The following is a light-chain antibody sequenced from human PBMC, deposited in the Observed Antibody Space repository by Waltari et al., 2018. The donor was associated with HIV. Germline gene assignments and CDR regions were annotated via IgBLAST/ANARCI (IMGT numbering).Light chain of an antibody. J-gene: IGKJ5*01. CDR3: QQYDNLPIT. Sequence: DIQMTQSPSSLSASVGDRVTITCRASQDISNCLNWYQQKPGKAPKLLIYDASNLQTGVPSRFSGSGSGTDFTFTISSLQPEDIATYYWQQYDNLPITFGQGTRLEIK. V-gene: IGKV1-33*01. CDR1: QDISNC. CDR2: DAS.